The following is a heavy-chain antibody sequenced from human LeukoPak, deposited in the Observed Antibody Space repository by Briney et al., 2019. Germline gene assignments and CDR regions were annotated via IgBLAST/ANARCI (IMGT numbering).Heavy chain of an antibody. V-gene: IGHV3-23*01. Sequence: PGGSLRLSCAASGLTFSSYAMSWVRQAPGKGLEWVSTISGSGDSTHYTNSVRGRFTISRDNAKNSLYLQMNSLRAEDTAVYYCARDLYYYDSSGYSAVDYWGQGTLVTVSS. CDR1: GLTFSSYA. J-gene: IGHJ4*02. D-gene: IGHD3-22*01. CDR3: ARDLYYYDSSGYSAVDY. CDR2: ISGSGDST.